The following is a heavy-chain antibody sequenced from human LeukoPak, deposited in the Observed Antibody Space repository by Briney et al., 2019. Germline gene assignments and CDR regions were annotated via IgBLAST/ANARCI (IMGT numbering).Heavy chain of an antibody. CDR1: GGSISSYY. CDR2: IDYSGST. CDR3: ARLNGGS. D-gene: IGHD3-16*01. V-gene: IGHV4-59*08. Sequence: SETLSLTCTVSGGSISSYYWSWIRQPPGKGLEWIGYIDYSGSTNYNPSLKSRVTISVDTSKNQFSLKLSSVTAADTAVYYCARLNGGSWGQGTLVTVSS. J-gene: IGHJ4*02.